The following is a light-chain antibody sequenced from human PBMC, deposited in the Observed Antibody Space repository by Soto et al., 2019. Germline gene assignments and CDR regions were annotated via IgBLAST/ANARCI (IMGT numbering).Light chain of an antibody. V-gene: IGLV2-8*01. CDR1: SSDVGRYNY. Sequence: QSALTRAPSASGSPGQSVSISCTGTSSDVGRYNYVSWYQQHPGKAPKLMISEVTKRPSGVPDRFSGSKSGNTASLTVSGLQAEDEADYYCSSYAGGNNLYVFGTGTKVTVL. J-gene: IGLJ1*01. CDR2: EVT. CDR3: SSYAGGNNLYV.